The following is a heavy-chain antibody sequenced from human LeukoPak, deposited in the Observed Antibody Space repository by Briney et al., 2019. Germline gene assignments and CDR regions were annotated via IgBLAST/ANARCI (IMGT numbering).Heavy chain of an antibody. CDR3: AKGIMRRVPAASVDY. V-gene: IGHV3-23*01. D-gene: IGHD2-2*01. CDR1: GFTFSSYA. CDR2: ISGSGGST. J-gene: IGHJ4*02. Sequence: GGSLRLTCAASGFTFSSYAMSWVRQAPGKGLEWVSAISGSGGSTYYADSVKGRFTISRDNSKNTLYLQMNSLRAEDTAVYYCAKGIMRRVPAASVDYWGQGTLVTVSS.